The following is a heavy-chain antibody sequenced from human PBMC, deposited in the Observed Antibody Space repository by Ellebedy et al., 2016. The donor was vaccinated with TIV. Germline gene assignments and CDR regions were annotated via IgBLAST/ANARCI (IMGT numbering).Heavy chain of an antibody. CDR2: IYYSGNT. D-gene: IGHD3-10*01. CDR3: ARADYYGAGGFDF. J-gene: IGHJ4*02. CDR1: GGSISTYY. Sequence: SETLSLTCTVSGGSISTYYWTWIRQPPGKTLEWIGNIYYSGNTNYNPSLRSLVTMSVNTSKSQFSLNLASVTAADTAVYYCARADYYGAGGFDFWGQGTPVTVSS. V-gene: IGHV4-59*13.